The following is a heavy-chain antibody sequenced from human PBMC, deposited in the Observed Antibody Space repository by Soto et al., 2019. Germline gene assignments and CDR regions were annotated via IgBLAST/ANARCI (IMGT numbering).Heavy chain of an antibody. CDR1: GYSFTSYW. CDR3: ARQGGIAAAGTPYYYYGMDV. Sequence: GESLKISCKGSGYSFTSYWISWVRQMPGKGLEWMGRIDPSDSYTNYSPSFQGHVTISADKSISTAYLQWSSLKASDTAMYYCARQGGIAAAGTPYYYYGMDVWGQGTTVTVSS. D-gene: IGHD6-13*01. CDR2: IDPSDSYT. V-gene: IGHV5-10-1*01. J-gene: IGHJ6*02.